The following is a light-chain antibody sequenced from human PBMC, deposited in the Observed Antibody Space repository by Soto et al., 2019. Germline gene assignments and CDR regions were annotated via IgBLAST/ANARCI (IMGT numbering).Light chain of an antibody. Sequence: IQMTQSPSSLSASVGDRVTIHCRASQSIGKHLNWYQQKPGKPPKFLIYAASSLQGGVPSRFSGSGSGTDFTLTVDSLQPEDFATYYCQQGYISPVTFGQGTRLEI. CDR1: QSIGKH. J-gene: IGKJ5*01. CDR3: QQGYISPVT. V-gene: IGKV1-39*01. CDR2: AAS.